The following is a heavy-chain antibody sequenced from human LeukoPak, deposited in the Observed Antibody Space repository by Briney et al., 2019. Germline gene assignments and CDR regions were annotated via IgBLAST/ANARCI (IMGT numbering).Heavy chain of an antibody. D-gene: IGHD3-16*01. J-gene: IGHJ4*02. CDR3: ARRGGYYFDY. CDR2: IRGRGTRT. CDR1: GFTFRSFA. Sequence: AGGALRLSCAAPGFTFRSFAMSGVRQAQGKGREGGSVIRGRGTRTFYGDSVKGRVTTSRDNSKNTLFLQMNSLRAEDTAVYYCARRGGYYFDYWGQGTLATVSS. V-gene: IGHV3-23*01.